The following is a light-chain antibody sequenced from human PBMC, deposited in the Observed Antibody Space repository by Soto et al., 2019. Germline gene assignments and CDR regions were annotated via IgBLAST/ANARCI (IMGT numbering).Light chain of an antibody. CDR1: QSVSSY. J-gene: IGKJ1*01. CDR2: GAS. CDR3: QQYGSSGT. V-gene: IGKV3-20*01. Sequence: EIALTQSPATLSLSPGERATLSCRASQSVSSYLAWYQQKPGQAPGLLIYGASSRATGIPDRFSGGGSGTVFTLTISRLDPEDVAVYYCQQYGSSGTLGQGTKVDIK.